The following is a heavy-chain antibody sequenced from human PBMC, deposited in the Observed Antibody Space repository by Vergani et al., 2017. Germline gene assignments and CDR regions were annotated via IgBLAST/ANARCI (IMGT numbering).Heavy chain of an antibody. V-gene: IGHV7-4-1*02. J-gene: IGHJ4*02. CDR2: INSNSGSP. CDR3: ARVAVSGFLDY. CDR1: GYDINNYA. D-gene: IGHD6-19*01. Sequence: QIHLVQSGSELKKPGASVMVSCKASGYDINNYALTWVRQAPGQGPEWMGWINSNSGSPTYAQAFTGRFVFSLDTSVNTAYLQINGLQSDDTAVYFCARVAVSGFLDYWGQGTQVTVSS.